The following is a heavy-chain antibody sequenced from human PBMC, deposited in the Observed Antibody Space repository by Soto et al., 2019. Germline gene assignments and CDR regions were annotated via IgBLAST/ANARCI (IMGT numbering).Heavy chain of an antibody. Sequence: EVQVVESGGGLVQPGGSLRLSCAASGLSFSSFSMSWVRQAPGKGLEWVSSISSSGTDIYHADSVKGRLTISRDNAKNSLYLQMDNLRAEDTAVYYCARGRLFNAMPPSYWGQGTLVTVSS. CDR2: ISSSGTDI. CDR3: ARGRLFNAMPPSY. V-gene: IGHV3-21*01. J-gene: IGHJ4*02. D-gene: IGHD2-2*01. CDR1: GLSFSSFS.